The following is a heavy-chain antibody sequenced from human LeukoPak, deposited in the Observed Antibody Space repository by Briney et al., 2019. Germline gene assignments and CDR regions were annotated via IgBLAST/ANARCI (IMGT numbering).Heavy chain of an antibody. CDR3: ARKLGSGWYNNWFDP. D-gene: IGHD6-19*01. Sequence: PSETLSLTCTVSGGSISSYYWSWIRQPPGKGLEWIGYIYYSGSTNYNPSLKGRVTISVDTSKNQFSLKLSSVTAADTAVYYCARKLGSGWYNNWFDPWGQGTLVTVSS. V-gene: IGHV4-59*01. CDR1: GGSISSYY. J-gene: IGHJ5*02. CDR2: IYYSGST.